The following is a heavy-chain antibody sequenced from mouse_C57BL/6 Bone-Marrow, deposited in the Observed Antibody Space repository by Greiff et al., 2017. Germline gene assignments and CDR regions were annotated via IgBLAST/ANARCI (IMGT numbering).Heavy chain of an antibody. V-gene: IGHV5-17*01. D-gene: IGHD2-5*01. J-gene: IGHJ3*01. CDR1: GFTFSDYG. CDR2: ISSGSSTI. Sequence: EVQGVESGGGLVKPGGSLKLSCAASGFTFSDYGMHWVRQAPEKGLEWVAYISSGSSTIYYADTVKGRFTISRDNAKNTLFLQMTSLRSEDTAMYYCARGPYYSNYGWFAYWGQGTLVTVSA. CDR3: ARGPYYSNYGWFAY.